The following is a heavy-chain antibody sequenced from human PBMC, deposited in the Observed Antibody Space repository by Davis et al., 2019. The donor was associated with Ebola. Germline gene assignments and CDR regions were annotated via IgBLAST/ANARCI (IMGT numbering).Heavy chain of an antibody. V-gene: IGHV3-30-3*01. CDR3: ARDEGYYDFWSGYFDY. J-gene: IGHJ4*02. Sequence: GGSLRLSCAASGFTFSSYAMHWVRQAPGKGLEWVAVISYDGSNKYYADSVKGRFTISRDNSKNTLYLQMNSLRAEDTAVYYCARDEGYYDFWSGYFDYWGQGTLVTVSS. D-gene: IGHD3-3*01. CDR2: ISYDGSNK. CDR1: GFTFSSYA.